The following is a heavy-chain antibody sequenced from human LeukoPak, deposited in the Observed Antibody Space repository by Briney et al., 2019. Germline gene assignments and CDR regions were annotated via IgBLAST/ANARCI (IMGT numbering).Heavy chain of an antibody. V-gene: IGHV1-3*01. CDR2: INAGNGNT. J-gene: IGHJ4*02. CDR3: ARGLLLWFGELPTDFDY. CDR1: GYTFTSYA. D-gene: IGHD3-10*01. Sequence: GASVKVSCKASGYTFTSYAMHWVRQPPGQRLEWMGWINAGNGNTKYSQKFQGRVTITRDTSASTAYMELSSLRSEDTAVYYCARGLLLWFGELPTDFDYWGQGTLVTVSS.